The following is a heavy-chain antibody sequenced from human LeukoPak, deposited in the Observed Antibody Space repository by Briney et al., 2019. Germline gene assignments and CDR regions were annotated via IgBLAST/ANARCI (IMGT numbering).Heavy chain of an antibody. Sequence: GGSLRLSCAASGFTFSTYWMTWVRQAPGKGLEWVATINQDGGGRYYVDSVKGRFTVSRDNGKNSLYLQMNSLRAEDTAVYYCARFDYADYLAFDYWGQRTLVTVSS. CDR2: INQDGGGR. J-gene: IGHJ4*02. CDR1: GFTFSTYW. D-gene: IGHD4-17*01. V-gene: IGHV3-7*05. CDR3: ARFDYADYLAFDY.